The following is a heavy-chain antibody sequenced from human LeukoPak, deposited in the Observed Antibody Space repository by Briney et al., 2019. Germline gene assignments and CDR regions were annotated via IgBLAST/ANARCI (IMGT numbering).Heavy chain of an antibody. D-gene: IGHD6-13*01. J-gene: IGHJ4*02. Sequence: PSETLSLTCTVSGGSISSYYWSWIRQPPGKGLEWIGYIYYSGSTNYNPSLKGRVTISVDTSKNQFSLKLSSATAADTAVYYCARQRYSSSWGYFDYWGQGTLVTVSS. CDR1: GGSISSYY. CDR3: ARQRYSSSWGYFDY. V-gene: IGHV4-59*08. CDR2: IYYSGST.